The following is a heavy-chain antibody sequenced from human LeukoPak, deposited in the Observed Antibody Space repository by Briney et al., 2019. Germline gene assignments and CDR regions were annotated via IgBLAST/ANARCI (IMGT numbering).Heavy chain of an antibody. Sequence: GGSLRLSCAASGFTFSSYWMSWVRQAPGKGLEWVANIKQDGSEKYYVDSVKGRFTISRDNAKNSLYLQMNSLRAEDTAVYYCARDVVYSSSPADLFQHWGQGTLVTVSP. CDR3: ARDVVYSSSPADLFQH. CDR2: IKQDGSEK. D-gene: IGHD6-13*01. V-gene: IGHV3-7*01. J-gene: IGHJ1*01. CDR1: GFTFSSYW.